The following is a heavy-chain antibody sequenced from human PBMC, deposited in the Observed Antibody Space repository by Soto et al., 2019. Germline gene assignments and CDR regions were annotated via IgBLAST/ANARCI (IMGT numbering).Heavy chain of an antibody. CDR3: ARRYGASFDY. Sequence: SQTLSLTCTVPGGSISSYYWSWIRQPPGKGLEWIGYIYYSGSTNYNPSLKSRVIISVDRSKNQFSLKLSSVTAADTAVYYCARRYGASFDYWGQGTLVTVSS. D-gene: IGHD4-17*01. CDR2: IYYSGST. J-gene: IGHJ4*02. V-gene: IGHV4-59*01. CDR1: GGSISSYY.